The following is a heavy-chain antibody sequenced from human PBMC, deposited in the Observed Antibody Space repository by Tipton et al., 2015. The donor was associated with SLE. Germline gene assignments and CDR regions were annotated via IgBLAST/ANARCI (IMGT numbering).Heavy chain of an antibody. CDR2: IDDAGRT. CDR1: GGSFSDYY. D-gene: IGHD4-17*01. V-gene: IGHV4-34*01. Sequence: TLSLTCAVYGGSFSDYYWNWIRQPPGKGLEWIGEIDDAGRTNNNPSLRSRVTTSVDTSKNQFSLRLSSVTAADTAVYYCASATVTFDAFDIWGQGTMVTVSS. J-gene: IGHJ3*02. CDR3: ASATVTFDAFDI.